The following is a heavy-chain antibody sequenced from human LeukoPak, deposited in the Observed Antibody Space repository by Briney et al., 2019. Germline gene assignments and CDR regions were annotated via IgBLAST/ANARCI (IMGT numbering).Heavy chain of an antibody. CDR2: IYYSGST. J-gene: IGHJ4*02. CDR3: ARHVGATDRYFDY. Sequence: SETLSLTCTVSGGSISSYYWSWIRQPPGKGLEWIGYIYYSGSTNYNPSLKSRVTISVDTSKNQFSLKLSSVTAADTAVYYCARHVGATDRYFDYWGQGTLVTVSS. D-gene: IGHD1-26*01. CDR1: GGSISSYY. V-gene: IGHV4-59*01.